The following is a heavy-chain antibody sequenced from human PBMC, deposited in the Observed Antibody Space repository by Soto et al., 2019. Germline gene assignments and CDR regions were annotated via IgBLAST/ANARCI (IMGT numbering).Heavy chain of an antibody. CDR3: ARAQRQLGGMDV. Sequence: ASEKVSCKASGYTFTGYYMHWVRQAPGQGLEWMGWINPNSGGTNYAQKFQGWVTMTRDTSISTAYMELSRLRSDDTAVYYCARAQRQLGGMDVWGQGTTVTVSS. V-gene: IGHV1-2*04. J-gene: IGHJ6*02. CDR2: INPNSGGT. D-gene: IGHD6-6*01. CDR1: GYTFTGYY.